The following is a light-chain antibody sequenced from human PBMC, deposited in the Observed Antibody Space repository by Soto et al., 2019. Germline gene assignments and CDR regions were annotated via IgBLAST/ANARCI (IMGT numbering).Light chain of an antibody. Sequence: DIPMTQSPSSLSASVGDRVTITCRATQDISNYLAWYQQKPGKIPKLLIYAASTLQSGVPSRFSGSGSGTDVTLTISSLQPEDVATYYCQKYISAPFTFGRGTNVDIK. V-gene: IGKV1-27*01. J-gene: IGKJ3*01. CDR3: QKYISAPFT. CDR2: AAS. CDR1: QDISNY.